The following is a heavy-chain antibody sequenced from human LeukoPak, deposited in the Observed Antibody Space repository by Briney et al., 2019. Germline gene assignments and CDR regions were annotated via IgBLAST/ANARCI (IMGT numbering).Heavy chain of an antibody. CDR1: GFTFSNYA. J-gene: IGHJ4*01. V-gene: IGHV3-23*01. CDR3: GEVQTVNKFDY. D-gene: IGHD1-1*01. Sequence: GGSLRLSCAASGFTFSNYAMSWVRQAPGKGLEWVSAISNNGVNTYYANSVKGRFTISRDNSKNTLYLQMTSLRHEDTAVYYCGEVQTVNKFDYWGRGTLVTVSS. CDR2: ISNNGVNT.